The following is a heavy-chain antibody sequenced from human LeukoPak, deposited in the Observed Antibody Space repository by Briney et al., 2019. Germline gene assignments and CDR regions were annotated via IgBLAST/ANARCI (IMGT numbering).Heavy chain of an antibody. CDR3: ARGRPGSGIYYAEYFQH. D-gene: IGHD3-10*01. Sequence: GASVKVSCKASGYTFTSYDINWVRQATGQGLEWMGWMNPNSGNTGYAQKFQGRVTMTRNTSISTAYMELSSLRSEDTAVYYCARGRPGSGIYYAEYFQHWGEGTLVTASS. CDR2: MNPNSGNT. CDR1: GYTFTSYD. J-gene: IGHJ1*01. V-gene: IGHV1-8*01.